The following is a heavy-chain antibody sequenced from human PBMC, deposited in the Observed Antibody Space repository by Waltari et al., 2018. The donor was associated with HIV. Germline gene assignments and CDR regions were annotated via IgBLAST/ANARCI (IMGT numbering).Heavy chain of an antibody. V-gene: IGHV3-7*01. D-gene: IGHD2-15*01. Sequence: EVEVVESGGGLVQPGGSLRLSCAVSGFTFRSCWMSWVRQAPGKGLAWVANKNQDGSESYYVGSVEGRFTISRDNTKNLLYLQMNSLRAEDTAVYYCAREGGRDCSGGSCYIDYWGQGTLVTVSS. CDR2: KNQDGSES. CDR3: AREGGRDCSGGSCYIDY. CDR1: GFTFRSCW. J-gene: IGHJ4*02.